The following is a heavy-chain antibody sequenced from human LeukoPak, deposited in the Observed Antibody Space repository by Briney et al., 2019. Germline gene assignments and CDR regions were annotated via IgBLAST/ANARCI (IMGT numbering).Heavy chain of an antibody. Sequence: GASLRLSCVASGFTFGKYWMSWVRQAPGKGLEWVANIKLDGSEKNYVDSVKGRFTISRDNTKNSLYLQMNSLRVEDTAVFYCARDQYDTWSRRGNFDSWGQGTLVTVSS. D-gene: IGHD3-3*01. CDR1: GFTFGKYW. V-gene: IGHV3-7*03. J-gene: IGHJ4*02. CDR2: IKLDGSEK. CDR3: ARDQYDTWSRRGNFDS.